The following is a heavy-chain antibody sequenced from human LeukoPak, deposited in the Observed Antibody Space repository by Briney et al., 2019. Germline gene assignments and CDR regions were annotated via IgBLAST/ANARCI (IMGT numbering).Heavy chain of an antibody. V-gene: IGHV3-23*01. CDR3: AKERSSDFWSGYF. J-gene: IGHJ4*02. CDR2: ISGSGITT. D-gene: IGHD3-3*01. Sequence: PGGSLRLSCAVSGFTFSSYAMSWVRQAPGKGLEWVSGISGSGITTYCADSVKGRFTISRDNSKHTLFLQMNSLRAEDTAVYYCAKERSSDFWSGYFWGQGTLVTVSS. CDR1: GFTFSSYA.